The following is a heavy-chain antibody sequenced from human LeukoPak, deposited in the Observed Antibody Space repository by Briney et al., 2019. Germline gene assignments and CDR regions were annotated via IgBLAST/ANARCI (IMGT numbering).Heavy chain of an antibody. CDR1: GFTFSSYS. D-gene: IGHD3-22*01. Sequence: PGGSLRLSCAASGFTFSSYSMNWVRQAPGKGLEWVSSISSSSSYIYYADSVKGRFTISRDNAKNSLYLQMNSLRAEDTAVYYCASSLHHAYYCDSSGSDTPGPIWGQGTMVTVSS. CDR3: ASSLHHAYYCDSSGSDTPGPI. V-gene: IGHV3-21*01. J-gene: IGHJ3*02. CDR2: ISSSSSYI.